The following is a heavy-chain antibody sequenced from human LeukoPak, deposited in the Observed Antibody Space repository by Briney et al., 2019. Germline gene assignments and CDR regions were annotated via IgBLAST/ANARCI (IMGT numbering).Heavy chain of an antibody. Sequence: PGGSLRLSCAASGFTFSSYEMNWVRQAPGKGLEWVSYISSSGSTIYYADSVKGRFTISRDNAKNSLYLQMNSLRAEDTAVYYCVRLYTAMGYWGQGTLVTVSS. J-gene: IGHJ4*02. CDR1: GFTFSSYE. V-gene: IGHV3-48*03. CDR2: ISSSGSTI. CDR3: VRLYTAMGY. D-gene: IGHD5-18*01.